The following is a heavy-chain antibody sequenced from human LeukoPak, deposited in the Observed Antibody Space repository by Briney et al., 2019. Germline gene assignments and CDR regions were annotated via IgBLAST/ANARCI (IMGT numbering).Heavy chain of an antibody. Sequence: ASLTVSCKSSGFTFTDHYIHWVRQGPGQGLEWMGYIGPHSTFTSSPQEFQGRVTMTRDASMSTAYMELTRLTSDDTAVYYCVREGEGPLSKDFDYWGQGTLVTVSS. CDR2: IGPHSTFT. J-gene: IGHJ4*02. CDR1: GFTFTDHY. V-gene: IGHV1-2*02. D-gene: IGHD2/OR15-2a*01. CDR3: VREGEGPLSKDFDY.